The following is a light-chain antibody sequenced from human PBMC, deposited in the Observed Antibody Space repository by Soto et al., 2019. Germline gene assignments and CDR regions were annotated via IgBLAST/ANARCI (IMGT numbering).Light chain of an antibody. J-gene: IGKJ2*01. Sequence: EIVLTQSPGTLSLSPGERATLSCRASQSVSSSYLAWYQQKPGQAPRLIIYGASDGATGIPDRFSGSGSGTDFTLTISRLEPEDFAVYYCQQYGSSPYTFGQGTKLEIK. CDR2: GAS. CDR3: QQYGSSPYT. CDR1: QSVSSSY. V-gene: IGKV3-20*01.